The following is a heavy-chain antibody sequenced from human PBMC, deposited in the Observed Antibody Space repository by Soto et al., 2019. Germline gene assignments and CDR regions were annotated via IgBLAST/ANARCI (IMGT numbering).Heavy chain of an antibody. CDR3: ARGINGYYYDSSGYYYVWPLEVDYYYGMDV. D-gene: IGHD3-22*01. J-gene: IGHJ6*02. V-gene: IGHV3-53*01. CDR2: IYSGGST. Sequence: HPGGSLRLSCAASGFTVSSNYMSWVRQAPGKGLKWVSVIYSGGSTYYADSVKGRFTISRDNSKNTLYLQMNSLRAEDTAVYYCARGINGYYYDSSGYYYVWPLEVDYYYGMDVWGQGTTVTVSS. CDR1: GFTVSSNY.